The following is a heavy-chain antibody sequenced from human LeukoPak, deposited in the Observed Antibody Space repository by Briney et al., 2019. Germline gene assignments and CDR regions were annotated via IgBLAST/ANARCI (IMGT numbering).Heavy chain of an antibody. CDR3: ASLVRQFTGAFDI. Sequence: KPGGSPRLSCAASGFSFSDYYMTWIRQAPGKGLEWLTYISTSSSDTRYADSVKGRFTISRDDAKKSLYLQMDSLRAEDTALYYCASLVRQFTGAFDIWGQGTMVTVSS. D-gene: IGHD3-10*01. CDR2: ISTSSSDT. CDR1: GFSFSDYY. J-gene: IGHJ3*02. V-gene: IGHV3-11*03.